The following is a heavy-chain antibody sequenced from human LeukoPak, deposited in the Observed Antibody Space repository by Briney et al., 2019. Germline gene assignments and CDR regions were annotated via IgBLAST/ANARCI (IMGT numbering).Heavy chain of an antibody. CDR3: AKDVVNFGSGRDWFDP. V-gene: IGHV3-23*01. J-gene: IGHJ5*02. CDR2: ISGSGGST. D-gene: IGHD3-22*01. Sequence: GGTLRLSCAASGFTFSSYGMSWVRQAPGKGLEWVSAISGSGGSTHYADSVKGRFTISRDNSKNTLYLQMNSLRAEDTTVYYCAKDVVNFGSGRDWFDPWGQGTLVTVSS. CDR1: GFTFSSYG.